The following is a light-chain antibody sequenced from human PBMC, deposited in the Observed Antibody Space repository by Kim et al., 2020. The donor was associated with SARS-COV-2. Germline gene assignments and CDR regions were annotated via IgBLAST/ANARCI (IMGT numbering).Light chain of an antibody. CDR3: QQVNGLPPVT. Sequence: SVGDIVAINCLACLCTNNYLSWYQQKPEKAPKLLIYSASTLYTGVPSRFSGFGSGTDFTLTISSLQPEDIATYYCQQVNGLPPVTFGGGTKVYIK. V-gene: IGKV1-12*01. CDR1: LCTNNY. J-gene: IGKJ4*01. CDR2: SAS.